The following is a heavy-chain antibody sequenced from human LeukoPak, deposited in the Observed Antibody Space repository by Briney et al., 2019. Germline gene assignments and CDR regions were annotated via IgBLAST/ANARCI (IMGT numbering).Heavy chain of an antibody. V-gene: IGHV3-33*01. Sequence: GRSLRLSCAPSGFTFSHYGMHWVRQAPGKGLDWVAVTWNGKNDKYYADSVKGRFTISRDDSKNTMYLQMNSLRAEDTAVYFCSRDRGVRGDIITDYLDQWGQGTLVTVSS. CDR2: TWNGKNDK. D-gene: IGHD3-10*01. CDR3: SRDRGVRGDIITDYLDQ. J-gene: IGHJ4*02. CDR1: GFTFSHYG.